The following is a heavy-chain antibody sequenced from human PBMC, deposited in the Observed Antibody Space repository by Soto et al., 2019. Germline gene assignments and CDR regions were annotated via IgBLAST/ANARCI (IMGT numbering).Heavy chain of an antibody. V-gene: IGHV2-26*04. J-gene: IGHJ5*02. D-gene: IGHD6-13*01. Sequence: QVTVKESGPVLVKPTETLTLTCTVSGFSLSNAGLGVSWIRQPPGKALEWLAHIFSNDEKFYSTSLKSRLTISKDTSKIQVVLTMTNMDPVGTATYYCASTYSTSWYWFDPWGQGTLVTVSS. CDR3: ASTYSTSWYWFDP. CDR1: GFSLSNAGLG. CDR2: IFSNDEK.